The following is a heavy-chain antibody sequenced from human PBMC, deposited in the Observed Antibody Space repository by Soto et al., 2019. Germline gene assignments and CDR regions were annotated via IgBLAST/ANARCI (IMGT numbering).Heavy chain of an antibody. CDR2: ISNSGGTT. Sequence: PGGSLRLSCAASGFTFSNYAMSYVRQAPGKGLEWVSSISNSGGTTFYADSVKGRFTISRDNSKNTLYLQMNSLRAEDTAVYYCAKEGVYCSGGSCYGDYYYYMDVWGKGTTVTVSS. V-gene: IGHV3-23*01. D-gene: IGHD2-15*01. CDR3: AKEGVYCSGGSCYGDYYYYMDV. CDR1: GFTFSNYA. J-gene: IGHJ6*03.